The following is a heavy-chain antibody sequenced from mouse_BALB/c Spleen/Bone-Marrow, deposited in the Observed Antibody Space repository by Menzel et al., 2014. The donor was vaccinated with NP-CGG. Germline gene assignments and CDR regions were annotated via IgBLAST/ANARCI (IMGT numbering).Heavy chain of an antibody. Sequence: LQQSGAELVKPGASVKMSCKASGYTFXSYNMHWLKRTPGQGLEWIGAIYPGNGDTSYNQKFKGKATLTADKSSSTAYMHLSSLTSEDSAVYYCARGADDDWFAYWGQGTLVTVSA. CDR3: ARGADDDWFAY. J-gene: IGHJ3*01. V-gene: IGHV1-12*01. CDR2: IYPGNGDT. CDR1: GYTFXSYN.